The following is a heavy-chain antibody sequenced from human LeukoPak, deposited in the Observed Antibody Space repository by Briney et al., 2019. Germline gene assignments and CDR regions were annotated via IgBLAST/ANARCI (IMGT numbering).Heavy chain of an antibody. CDR1: GFTFSSYG. V-gene: IGHV3-30*02. J-gene: IGHJ5*02. D-gene: IGHD5-12*01. CDR2: IRYDESIT. Sequence: QPGGSLRLSCAASGFTFSSYGMHWVRQAPGKGLEWVAFIRYDESITYYADSVKGRFTISRDNSKNMLYLQMNSLRAEDTAVYYCARVKYSGYDKSWFDPWGQGTLVTVSS. CDR3: ARVKYSGYDKSWFDP.